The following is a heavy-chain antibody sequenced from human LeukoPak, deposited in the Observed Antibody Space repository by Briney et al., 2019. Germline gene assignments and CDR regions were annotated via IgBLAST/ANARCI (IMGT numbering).Heavy chain of an antibody. V-gene: IGHV3-9*01. D-gene: IGHD6-19*01. Sequence: GGSLRLSCAASGFTFDDYAMHWVRQAPGKGLEWVSGISWNSGSIGHADSVKGRFTISRDNAKNSLYLQMNSLRAEDTALYYCARLAYSSGWYYFDYWGQGTLVTVSS. CDR1: GFTFDDYA. CDR3: ARLAYSSGWYYFDY. J-gene: IGHJ4*02. CDR2: ISWNSGSI.